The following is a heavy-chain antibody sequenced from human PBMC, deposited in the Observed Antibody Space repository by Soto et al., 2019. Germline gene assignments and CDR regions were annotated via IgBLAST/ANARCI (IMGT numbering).Heavy chain of an antibody. CDR3: ARGGGGWHSWYYYMDV. V-gene: IGHV1-3*01. D-gene: IGHD6-19*01. Sequence: ASVKVSCTASGYTFTSYAMHWVRQAPGQRLEWMGWINAGNGNTKYSQKFQGRVTITRDTSASTAYMELSSLRSEDTAVYYCARGGGGWHSWYYYMDVWGKGTTVTVSS. J-gene: IGHJ6*03. CDR1: GYTFTSYA. CDR2: INAGNGNT.